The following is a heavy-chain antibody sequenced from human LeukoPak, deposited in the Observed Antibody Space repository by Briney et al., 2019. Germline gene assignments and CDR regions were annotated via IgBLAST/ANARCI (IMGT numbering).Heavy chain of an antibody. D-gene: IGHD2-2*02. CDR3: ARVHYCSSTSCYILDY. CDR2: ISAYNGNT. J-gene: IGHJ4*02. Sequence: ASVKVSCKASGYTFTSYGISWLRQAPGQGLEWMGWISAYNGNTNYAQKLQGRVTITTDTSTSTAYMELRSLRSDDTAVYYCARVHYCSSTSCYILDYWGQGTLVTVSS. V-gene: IGHV1-18*01. CDR1: GYTFTSYG.